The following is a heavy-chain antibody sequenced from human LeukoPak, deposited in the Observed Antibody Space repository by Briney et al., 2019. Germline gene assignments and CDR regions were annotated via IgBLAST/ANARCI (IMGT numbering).Heavy chain of an antibody. Sequence: GESLKISCKGSGYTFTSYWIGWVRQMPGKGLEWMGLIYPGDSHIRYSPSLQGQVTISADKSISTAYLQWSSLKASDTAMYYCARHGDGAVKDYWGQGTLVTVSS. V-gene: IGHV5-51*01. CDR3: ARHGDGAVKDY. J-gene: IGHJ4*02. CDR2: IYPGDSHI. CDR1: GYTFTSYW. D-gene: IGHD6-19*01.